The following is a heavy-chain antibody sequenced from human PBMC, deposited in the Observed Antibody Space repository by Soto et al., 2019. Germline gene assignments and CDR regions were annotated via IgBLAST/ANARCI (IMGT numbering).Heavy chain of an antibody. Sequence: GGSLRLSCAASGFTFSSYAVSWVRQAPGKGPEWISSISGSGSTIYYADSVKGRFTISRDNSKNTLYLQMSSLRAEDTAVYYCAKVFYYYDSSGYYYFDYWGQGTMVTVYS. CDR3: AKVFYYYDSSGYYYFDY. CDR2: ISGSGSTI. V-gene: IGHV3-23*01. CDR1: GFTFSSYA. J-gene: IGHJ4*02. D-gene: IGHD3-22*01.